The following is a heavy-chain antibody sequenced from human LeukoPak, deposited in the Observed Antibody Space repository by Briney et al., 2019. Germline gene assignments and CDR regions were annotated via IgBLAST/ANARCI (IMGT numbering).Heavy chain of an antibody. CDR1: GGSFSGYY. Sequence: SETLSLTCAVYGGSFSGYYWSWIRQPPGKGLEWIGEINHSGSTNYNLSLKSRVTISIDTSKNQISLKLSSVTAADTAVYYCARRGPPRTLLRGVKSGWFDPWGQGTLVTVSS. CDR3: ARRGPPRTLLRGVKSGWFDP. V-gene: IGHV4-34*01. D-gene: IGHD3-10*01. CDR2: INHSGST. J-gene: IGHJ5*02.